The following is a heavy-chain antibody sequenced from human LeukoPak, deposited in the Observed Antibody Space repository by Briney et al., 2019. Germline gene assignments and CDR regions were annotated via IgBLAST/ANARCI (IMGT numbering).Heavy chain of an antibody. CDR3: ARDSICSGGSCYSDY. J-gene: IGHJ4*02. CDR1: GLTVSGNY. Sequence: GGSLRLSCAPSGLTVSGNYMSWVRQAPGGGLEWVSSIYGGGSTYYANSVKGRFTISRDNSKNTLYLQMNSLRAEDTAVYYCARDSICSGGSCYSDYWGQGTLVTVSS. D-gene: IGHD2-15*01. V-gene: IGHV3-53*01. CDR2: IYGGGST.